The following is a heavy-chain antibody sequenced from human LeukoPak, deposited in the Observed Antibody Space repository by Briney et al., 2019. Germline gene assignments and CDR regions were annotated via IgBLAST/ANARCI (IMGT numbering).Heavy chain of an antibody. V-gene: IGHV4-4*07. Sequence: SETLSLTCTVSGASVSSYFWIWIRQSAGRGLEWIGRIDASGSTNFNPSLESRVTTSVDSSKNQFYLRLSSVTAADTALYYCARKDGDIWGQGTMVTVSS. D-gene: IGHD5-24*01. CDR1: GASVSSYF. CDR2: IDASGST. CDR3: ARKDGDI. J-gene: IGHJ3*02.